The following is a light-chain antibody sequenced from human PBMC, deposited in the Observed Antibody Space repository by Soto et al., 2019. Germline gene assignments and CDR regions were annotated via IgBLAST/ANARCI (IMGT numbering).Light chain of an antibody. CDR3: SSYTSSSGV. CDR1: SSDVGGHNY. Sequence: QSVLTQPASVSGSPGQSITISCTGTSSDVGGHNYVSWYQQHPGKAPKLMIYDVSNRPSGVSNRFSGSKSGNTASLTISGLQAEDEADYYCSSYTSSSGVFGTGTKVTVL. J-gene: IGLJ1*01. CDR2: DVS. V-gene: IGLV2-14*01.